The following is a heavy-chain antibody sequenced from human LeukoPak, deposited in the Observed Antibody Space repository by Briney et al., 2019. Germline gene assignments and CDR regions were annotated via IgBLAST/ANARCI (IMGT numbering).Heavy chain of an antibody. CDR3: AKGGNALYYFDY. Sequence: GGSLRLSCAASGFTFSSYAMSWVRQAPGKGLEWVSAISGSGGSTYYADSVKGRFTISRDNSKNTLYLQMNSLRAEDTAAYYCAKGGNALYYFDYWGQGTLVTVSS. J-gene: IGHJ4*02. CDR2: ISGSGGST. V-gene: IGHV3-23*01. CDR1: GFTFSSYA.